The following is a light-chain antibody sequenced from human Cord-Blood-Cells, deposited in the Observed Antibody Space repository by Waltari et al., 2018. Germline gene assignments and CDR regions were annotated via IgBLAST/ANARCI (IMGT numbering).Light chain of an antibody. J-gene: IGLJ1*01. Sequence: QSVLTQPPSVSEAPRQRVTISCSGSSSNIGTNALHGYQQLPGKAPKLLIYYDDLLPSGVSDRFSGSKSGTSASLAISGLQSEDEADYYCAAWDDSLNGYVFGTGTKVTVL. V-gene: IGLV1-36*01. CDR2: YDD. CDR1: SSNIGTNA. CDR3: AAWDDSLNGYV.